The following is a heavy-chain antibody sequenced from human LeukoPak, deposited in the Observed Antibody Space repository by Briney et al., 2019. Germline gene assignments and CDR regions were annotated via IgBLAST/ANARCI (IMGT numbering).Heavy chain of an antibody. V-gene: IGHV3-30*03. D-gene: IGHD3-22*01. CDR3: ARAGEYFYDSSGYYPDAFDI. CDR2: MSYDGNNK. Sequence: AGGSLRLSCAASGFTFSSYWMSWVRQAPGKGLEWVAVMSYDGNNKYFADSVKGRFTISRDDSKNTVYLQLNSLRAEDTAVYYCARAGEYFYDSSGYYPDAFDIWGQGTMVTVSS. J-gene: IGHJ3*02. CDR1: GFTFSSYW.